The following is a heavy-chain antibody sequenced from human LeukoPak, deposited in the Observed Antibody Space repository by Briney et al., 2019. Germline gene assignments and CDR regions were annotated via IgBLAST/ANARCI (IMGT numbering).Heavy chain of an antibody. J-gene: IGHJ4*02. Sequence: PGGSLRLSCAASGFTFSSYGMHWVRQAPGKGLEWVAVISYDGSNKYYADSVKGRFTISRDNSKNTLYLQMNSLRAEDTAVYYCAKEGKSRAVDFDYWGQGTLVTVSS. CDR1: GFTFSSYG. CDR3: AKEGKSRAVDFDY. CDR2: ISYDGSNK. V-gene: IGHV3-30*18. D-gene: IGHD6-19*01.